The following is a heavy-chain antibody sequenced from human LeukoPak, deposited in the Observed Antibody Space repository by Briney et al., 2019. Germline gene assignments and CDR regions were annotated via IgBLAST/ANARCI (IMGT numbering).Heavy chain of an antibody. CDR2: INHSGST. CDR1: GSSISSSYF. V-gene: IGHV4-38-2*02. J-gene: IGHJ3*02. D-gene: IGHD1-26*01. Sequence: SETLSLTCTVSGSSISSSYFWGWIRQPPGKGLEWIGEINHSGSTNYNPSLKSRVTISVDTSKDQFSLKLSSVTAADTAVYYCARPVQTGIAGADSVAFDIWGQGTMVTVSS. CDR3: ARPVQTGIAGADSVAFDI.